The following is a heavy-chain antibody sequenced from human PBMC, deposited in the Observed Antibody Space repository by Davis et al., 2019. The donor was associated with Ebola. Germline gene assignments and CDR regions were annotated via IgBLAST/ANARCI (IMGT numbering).Heavy chain of an antibody. CDR3: ARDPGRGFDP. CDR2: IYTSGST. V-gene: IGHV4-4*07. J-gene: IGHJ5*02. Sequence: PGGSLRLSCTVSGGSISSYYWSWIRQPAGKGLEWIGRIYTSGSTNYNPSLKSRVTMSVDTSKNQFSLKLSSVTAADTAVYYCARDPGRGFDPWGQGTLVTVSS. CDR1: GGSISSYY. D-gene: IGHD1-14*01.